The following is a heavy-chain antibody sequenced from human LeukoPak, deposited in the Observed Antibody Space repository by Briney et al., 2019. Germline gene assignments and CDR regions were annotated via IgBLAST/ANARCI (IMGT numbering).Heavy chain of an antibody. V-gene: IGHV1-2*02. CDR1: GYTFTGYY. Sequence: ASVKVSCTASGYTFTGYYMHWVRQAPGQGLEWMGWINPNSGGTNYAQKFQGRVTMTRDTSISTAYMELSRLRSDDTAVYYCARTYDFWSGYYRTWGQGTLVTVSS. CDR3: ARTYDFWSGYYRT. CDR2: INPNSGGT. D-gene: IGHD3-3*01. J-gene: IGHJ4*02.